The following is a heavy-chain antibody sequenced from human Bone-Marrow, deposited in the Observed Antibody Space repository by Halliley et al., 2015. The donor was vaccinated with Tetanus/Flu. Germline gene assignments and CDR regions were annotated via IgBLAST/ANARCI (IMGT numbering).Heavy chain of an antibody. CDR3: VKGSLGGVVSTNYFDY. CDR1: GFIFSDSA. Sequence: SLRLSCSASGFIFSDSAMHWVRQAPGKGLQHISGISGDGYSTFYADSVKGRFTVSRDISRSTLYLQMISLRAEDTAVYYCVKGSLGGVVSTNYFDYWGQGTLVTVSS. V-gene: IGHV3-64D*08. D-gene: IGHD3-3*01. J-gene: IGHJ4*02. CDR2: ISGDGYST.